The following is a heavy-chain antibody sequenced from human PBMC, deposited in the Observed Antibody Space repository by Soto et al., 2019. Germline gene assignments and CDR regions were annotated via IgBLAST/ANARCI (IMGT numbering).Heavy chain of an antibody. D-gene: IGHD5-18*01. CDR1: GGSISSGEYY. CDR2: IYYSGST. J-gene: IGHJ6*02. CDR3: ARGVDTLGYYGMDV. Sequence: TLSLTCTVSGGSISSGEYYWSWIRQPPGKGLEWIGYIYYSGSTYYNPSLKSRVTISVDTSKNQFSLKLSSVTAADTAVYYCARGVDTLGYYGMDVWGQGTTVTVSS. V-gene: IGHV4-30-4*01.